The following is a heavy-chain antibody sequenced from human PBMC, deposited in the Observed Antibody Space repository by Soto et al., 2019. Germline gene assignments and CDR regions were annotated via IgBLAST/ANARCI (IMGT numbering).Heavy chain of an antibody. V-gene: IGHV3-7*03. CDR3: ARATRNGDYLDY. D-gene: IGHD4-17*01. CDR1: GFTFTRYW. Sequence: GGLLRLCCAASGFTFTRYWMSWVRQAPGKGLEWVANIKQDGSEKYYVDSVKGRFTISRDNAKSSLYQQVRSLRVEATAVYYCARATRNGDYLDYWGQRTLVTVSS. CDR2: IKQDGSEK. J-gene: IGHJ4*02.